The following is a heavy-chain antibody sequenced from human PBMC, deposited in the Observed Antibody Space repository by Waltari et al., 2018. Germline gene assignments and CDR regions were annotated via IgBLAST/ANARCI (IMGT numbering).Heavy chain of an antibody. CDR2: IYYSGST. D-gene: IGHD3-10*01. CDR1: GGSISNYP. CDR3: AGDYDSGSYRFDF. V-gene: IGHV4-59*01. Sequence: QVQLQESGPGLVKPSETLSLTCTVSGGSISNYPWSWIRQPPGRGLEWIGYIYYSGSTTYNPSLKSRISMSLDTSRNQFSLKMSSVTADDTAVYYCAGDYDSGSYRFDFWGQGTLVTVSS. J-gene: IGHJ4*02.